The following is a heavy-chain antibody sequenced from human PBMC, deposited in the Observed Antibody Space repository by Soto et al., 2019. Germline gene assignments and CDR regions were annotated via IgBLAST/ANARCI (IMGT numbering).Heavy chain of an antibody. D-gene: IGHD6-6*01. CDR2: FDPEDGET. CDR1: GYSLTKLS. J-gene: IGHJ6*02. CDR3: ATQRDWGYSGSDYYYYGMDV. Sequence: QVQLVQSGAEVKKPGASVKVSCKASGYSLTKLSMNWVRQATGQGLEWMGRFDPEDGETIYAQKFQGRVTMTEDTSTETAYMELSSLRCEDTAVYYCATQRDWGYSGSDYYYYGMDVWGQGTTVTVSS. V-gene: IGHV1-24*01.